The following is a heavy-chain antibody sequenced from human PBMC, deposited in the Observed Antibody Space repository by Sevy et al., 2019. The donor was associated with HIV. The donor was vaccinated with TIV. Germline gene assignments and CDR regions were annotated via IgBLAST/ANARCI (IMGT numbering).Heavy chain of an antibody. CDR3: ASTWDYYDSSGYYFDY. CDR2: FDPEDGKT. D-gene: IGHD3-22*01. J-gene: IGHJ4*02. Sequence: ASVKVSCKVSGYTLTELSIHWVRQAPGKGLEWLATFDPEDGKTIYAQNFQGRVTMTEDTSTDTTYMELSSLRSEDTAVYHCASTWDYYDSSGYYFDYWGQGTLVTVSS. V-gene: IGHV1-24*01. CDR1: GYTLTELS.